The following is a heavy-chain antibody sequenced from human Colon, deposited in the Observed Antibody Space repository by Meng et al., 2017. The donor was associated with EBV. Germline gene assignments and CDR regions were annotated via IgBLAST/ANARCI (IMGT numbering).Heavy chain of an antibody. D-gene: IGHD3-10*01. V-gene: IGHV4-34*01. J-gene: IGHJ5*02. Sequence: VQTQQWGGGLLKPSETLSRSCAAYGGSFRDYYWTWIRHPPGKGLEWIGEIDHRVNTKYNPSLKSRVTISLDTSKKQFSLKVSSVTAADSAVYYCARRGPSGNFSPWSQGALVTVSS. CDR1: GGSFRDYY. CDR2: IDHRVNT. CDR3: ARRGPSGNFSP.